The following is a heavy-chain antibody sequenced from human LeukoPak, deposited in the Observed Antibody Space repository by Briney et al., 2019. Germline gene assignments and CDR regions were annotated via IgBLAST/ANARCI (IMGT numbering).Heavy chain of an antibody. D-gene: IGHD1-26*01. V-gene: IGHV4-34*01. J-gene: IGHJ3*02. CDR3: ARGDIVGATDDAFDI. CDR2: INHSGST. Sequence: SETLSLTCAVYGGSFSGYYWSWIRQPPGKGREWIGEINHSGSTNYNPSLKSRVTISVDTSKNQFSLKLSSVTAADTAVYYCARGDIVGATDDAFDIWGQGTMVTVSS. CDR1: GGSFSGYY.